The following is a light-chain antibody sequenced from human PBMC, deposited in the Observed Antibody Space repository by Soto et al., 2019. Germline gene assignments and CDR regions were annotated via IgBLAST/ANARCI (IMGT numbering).Light chain of an antibody. CDR3: QQYDTSPRT. V-gene: IGKV3-20*01. J-gene: IGKJ1*01. Sequence: EIVLTQSPGTLSLSPGERATLSCRASQSISSSYLAWYQQKPGQAPRLLIYGASSRATGVPDRFSGSGSGTDFTLTISGLEPEDFAVYCCQQYDTSPRTFGQGTMVEIK. CDR1: QSISSSY. CDR2: GAS.